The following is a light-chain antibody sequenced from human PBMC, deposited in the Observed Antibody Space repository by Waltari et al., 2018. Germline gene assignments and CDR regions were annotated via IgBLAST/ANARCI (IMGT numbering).Light chain of an antibody. Sequence: QSALTQPASVSGSPGQSITISCTGTSSDVGGYNYVSCNQQHPGKAPNLMLYDVSKRPSGVSNRFSGSKSGNTASLTISGLQAEDEADYYCSSYTSSSTPVVFGGGTKLTVL. CDR2: DVS. J-gene: IGLJ2*01. CDR3: SSYTSSSTPVV. CDR1: SSDVGGYNY. V-gene: IGLV2-14*01.